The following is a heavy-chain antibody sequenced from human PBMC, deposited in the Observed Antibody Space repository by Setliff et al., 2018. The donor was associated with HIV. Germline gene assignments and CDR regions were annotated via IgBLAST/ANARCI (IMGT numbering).Heavy chain of an antibody. D-gene: IGHD2-2*01. CDR3: ARDFGGYCSSMSCPGLFDP. V-gene: IGHV1-69*05. Sequence: GASVKVSCKASGGPFSSYAISWVRQAPGQGLEWMGGIIPISGTVNYAQKFWGRVTITTHESTSTAYMELSSLRSEDTAVYYCARDFGGYCSSMSCPGLFDPWGQGTLVTVSS. CDR2: IIPISGTV. CDR1: GGPFSSYA. J-gene: IGHJ5*02.